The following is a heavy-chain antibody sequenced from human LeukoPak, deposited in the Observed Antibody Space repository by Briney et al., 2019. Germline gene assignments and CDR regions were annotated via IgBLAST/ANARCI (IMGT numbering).Heavy chain of an antibody. D-gene: IGHD6-13*01. CDR3: AKDLPPYSSRYYFDY. J-gene: IGHJ4*02. CDR2: ISSSSVYI. Sequence: GGSLRLSCAASGFTFSSYSMNWVRQAPGKGLEWVSSISSSSVYIYYADSVKGRFTISRDNAKNSLYLQMNSLRAEDTAVYYCAKDLPPYSSRYYFDYWGQGTLVTVSS. CDR1: GFTFSSYS. V-gene: IGHV3-21*04.